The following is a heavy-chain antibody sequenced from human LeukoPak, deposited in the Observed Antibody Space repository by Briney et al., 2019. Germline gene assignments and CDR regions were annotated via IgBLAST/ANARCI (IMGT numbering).Heavy chain of an antibody. Sequence: PGGSLRLSCAASGFTFSSYWMSWVRQAPGKGLEWVANIKQDGSEKYYVDSVKGRFTISRDNAKNSLYLQMNRLRARDTAVDFCARDAIVSSVYWGQGTLVTVSS. V-gene: IGHV3-7*01. CDR3: ARDAIVSSVY. CDR2: IKQDGSEK. D-gene: IGHD3-22*01. CDR1: GFTFSSYW. J-gene: IGHJ4*02.